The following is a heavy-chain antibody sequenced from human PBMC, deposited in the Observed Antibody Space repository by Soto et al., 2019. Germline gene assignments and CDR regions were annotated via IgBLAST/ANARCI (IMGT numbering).Heavy chain of an antibody. D-gene: IGHD4-4*01. J-gene: IGHJ5*02. CDR2: AYYGGTS. CDR1: GGSISSSPYY. V-gene: IGHV4-39*01. CDR3: AHIRDYNNYGWFDP. Sequence: QLQMQESGPGLVKPSETLSLTCIVSGGSISSSPYYWAWIRQPPGKALERIGGAYYGGTSYRNPSLKSRATLSVDRSKNQFSLQLGAVTAAGTAVYYCAHIRDYNNYGWFDPWGPGALVTVSS.